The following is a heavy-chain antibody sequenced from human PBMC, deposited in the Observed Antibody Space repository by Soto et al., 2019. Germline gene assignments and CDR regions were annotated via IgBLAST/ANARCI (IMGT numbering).Heavy chain of an antibody. CDR1: GASIDRSNYY. V-gene: IGHV4-39*01. CDR2: TYYNGNA. CDR3: ARHFVAVVIKGWGY. Sequence: PSETLSLTCTVSGASIDRSNYYWDWIRQPPGKGLEWFGTTYYNGNAYYNPSLKSRVTMSVDTSKNQFSLKLISVTAADTAVYYCARHFVAVVIKGWGYWGQGTLVTVSS. D-gene: IGHD3-22*01. J-gene: IGHJ4*02.